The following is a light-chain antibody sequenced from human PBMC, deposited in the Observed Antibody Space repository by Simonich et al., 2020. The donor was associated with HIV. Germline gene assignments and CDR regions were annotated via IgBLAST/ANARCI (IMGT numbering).Light chain of an antibody. CDR1: QSVSSH. Sequence: EIVMTQSPATLSVSPGDRATLSCRASQSVSSHLAWYQQKPGQAPRLLIYGAFTRATGVPARFSGSGSGTEFTLTISSMQSEDFAVYHCQQYNNWPHYTFGQGTKLEIK. V-gene: IGKV3-15*01. CDR3: QQYNNWPHYT. J-gene: IGKJ2*01. CDR2: GAF.